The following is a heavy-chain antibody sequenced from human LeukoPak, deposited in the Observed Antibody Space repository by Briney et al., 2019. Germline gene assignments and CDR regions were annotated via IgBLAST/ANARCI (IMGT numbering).Heavy chain of an antibody. CDR1: GYSISSGYY. Sequence: SETLSLTCAVSGYSISSGYYWGWIRQPPGKGLEWIGSIYHSGSTYYNPSLKSRVTISVDTSKNQFSLKLSSVTAADTAAYYCARLGVAARPFDYWGQGTLVTVSS. CDR3: ARLGVAARPFDY. D-gene: IGHD6-6*01. J-gene: IGHJ4*02. V-gene: IGHV4-38-2*01. CDR2: IYHSGST.